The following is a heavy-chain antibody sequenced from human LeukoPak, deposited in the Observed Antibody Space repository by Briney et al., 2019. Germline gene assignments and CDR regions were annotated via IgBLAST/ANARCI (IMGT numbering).Heavy chain of an antibody. D-gene: IGHD1-26*01. Sequence: PGESLKISCKGSGYSFTSYWIGWVRQMPGKGLEWMGIIYPGDSDTRYSPSFQGQVTISADKSISTAYLQWSSLKASDTAMYYCARRRDLYSGSYYPFDYWGQGTLVTVSS. CDR2: IYPGDSDT. CDR3: ARRRDLYSGSYYPFDY. CDR1: GYSFTSYW. J-gene: IGHJ4*02. V-gene: IGHV5-51*01.